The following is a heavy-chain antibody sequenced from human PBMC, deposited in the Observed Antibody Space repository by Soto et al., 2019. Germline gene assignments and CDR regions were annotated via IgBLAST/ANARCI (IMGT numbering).Heavy chain of an antibody. J-gene: IGHJ6*02. Sequence: SSETLSLTCTVPGGSMTSGSYYLNWIRQHPGTGLEWIGHLYDRGSTYYTPPLKSRVSISVDIFKKQFSLRLNSVTAADTAVYYCARGVGGVKGIYSYCMDVCGQGSAITVS. CDR3: ARGVGGVKGIYSYCMDV. D-gene: IGHD3-16*01. V-gene: IGHV4-31*03. CDR2: LYDRGST. CDR1: GGSMTSGSYY.